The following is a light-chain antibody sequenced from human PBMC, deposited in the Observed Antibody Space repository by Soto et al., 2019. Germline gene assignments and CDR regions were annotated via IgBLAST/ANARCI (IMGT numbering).Light chain of an antibody. CDR2: DAS. J-gene: IGKJ1*01. CDR1: PSVSSY. CDR3: HQRSNWPWT. V-gene: IGKV3-11*01. Sequence: EIVLTQSPATLSLSPGERATLSCRASPSVSSYLAWYQHKAGQAPRLLIYDASNRATGIPARFSGSGSGTDFTLTISSLEPEDFAVYYWHQRSNWPWTCGQGTKVEIK.